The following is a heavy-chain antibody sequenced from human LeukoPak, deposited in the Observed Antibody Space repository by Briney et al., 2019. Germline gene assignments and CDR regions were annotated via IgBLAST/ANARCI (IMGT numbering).Heavy chain of an antibody. CDR2: ISHTGETK. Sequence: GGSLRLSCAASGFRFSDYYLNWIRQAPGKGLEWISYISHTGETKYYTDSMKGRFTISRDNAKNSLYLQMNSLRAEDTAVYYCARVWWQQPEYWGQGTLVTVSS. CDR3: ARVWWQQPEY. V-gene: IGHV3-11*01. CDR1: GFRFSDYY. D-gene: IGHD2-15*01. J-gene: IGHJ4*02.